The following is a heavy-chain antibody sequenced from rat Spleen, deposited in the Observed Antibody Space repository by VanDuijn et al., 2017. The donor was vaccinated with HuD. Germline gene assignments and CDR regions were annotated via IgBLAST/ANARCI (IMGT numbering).Heavy chain of an antibody. J-gene: IGHJ2*01. CDR3: ARRHYGYTDYFDY. V-gene: IGHV5-29*01. CDR1: GFTFSSFV. D-gene: IGHD1-9*01. Sequence: EVQLVESGGGLVQPGRSLKLSCAVSGFTFSSFVMAWVRQAPTKGLEWVATISYGDSSGHSSTYYRDAVKGRFTISRDNAKSTLSLQMDSLRSEDTATYYCARRHYGYTDYFDYWGQGVMVTVSS. CDR2: ISYGDSSGHSST.